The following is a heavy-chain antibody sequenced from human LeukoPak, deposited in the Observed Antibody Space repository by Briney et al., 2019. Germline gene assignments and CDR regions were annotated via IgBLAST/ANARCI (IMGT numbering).Heavy chain of an antibody. CDR3: AVSIWGGDCYYAFDI. D-gene: IGHD2-21*01. J-gene: IGHJ3*02. Sequence: PSETLSLTCTVSGGSISSSSYYWGWIRQPQGKGGGWIGSIDYSGRTYYSPSLKRPVTISGDTSKNQFFLRLSSRTAADTAVHYCAVSIWGGDCYYAFDIWGQGTMVTVSS. CDR1: GGSISSSSYY. CDR2: IDYSGRT. V-gene: IGHV4-39*01.